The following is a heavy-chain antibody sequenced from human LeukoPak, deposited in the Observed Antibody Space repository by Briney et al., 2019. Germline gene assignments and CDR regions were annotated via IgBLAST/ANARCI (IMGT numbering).Heavy chain of an antibody. Sequence: SETLSLTCVVYGGSFSGYYWSWIRQPPGKGLEWIGQIDPSGSTNYNPSLKSRVTISGDTSKNQFSLKLSSVTAADTAVYYCARYGTTDFRHYYFDYWGRGTLVTVSS. CDR3: ARYGTTDFRHYYFDY. V-gene: IGHV4-34*01. CDR1: GGSFSGYY. CDR2: IDPSGST. J-gene: IGHJ4*02. D-gene: IGHD1-14*01.